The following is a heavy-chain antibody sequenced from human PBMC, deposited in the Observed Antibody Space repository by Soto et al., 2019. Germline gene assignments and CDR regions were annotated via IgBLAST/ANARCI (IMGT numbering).Heavy chain of an antibody. CDR2: IRSSGEGT. CDR3: ANGGRFFNGLDP. D-gene: IGHD3-3*01. CDR1: RFTFSTYG. J-gene: IGHJ5*02. Sequence: GWALRLSCTSSRFTFSTYGMRWVLKAPGKGLEWVSGIRSSGEGTYYADSVKGRFTISRDNSRNTLYLQMNTLTAEDTAVYYCANGGRFFNGLDPWGQGTLVTVSS. V-gene: IGHV3-23*01.